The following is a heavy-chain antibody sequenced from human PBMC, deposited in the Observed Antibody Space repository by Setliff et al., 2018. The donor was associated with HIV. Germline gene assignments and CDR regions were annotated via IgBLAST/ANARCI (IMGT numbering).Heavy chain of an antibody. V-gene: IGHV1-69*05. Sequence: SVKVSCKASGYIFTMYTMYWVRQAPGQGLEWMGGIIPMFGTGFYAQKFRDRVTITTDENRSTAYMELNSLRGEDTATYYCVRGAPRSASGPLPWIYWGQGTPVTVSS. CDR2: IIPMFGTG. J-gene: IGHJ4*02. D-gene: IGHD3-10*01. CDR3: VRGAPRSASGPLPWIY. CDR1: GYIFTMYT.